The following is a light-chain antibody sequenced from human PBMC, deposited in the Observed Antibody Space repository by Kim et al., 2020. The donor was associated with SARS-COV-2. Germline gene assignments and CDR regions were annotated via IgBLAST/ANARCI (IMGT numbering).Light chain of an antibody. Sequence: PGGTVTLPWASSTGSVTSRYYPNWFQQKPGQAPRALIYSTTNRQSWTPARFSGSLLGGKAALTLSAVQPDDEAVYYCLLYYSGTWVFGGGTQLTVL. CDR1: TGSVTSRYY. CDR2: STT. V-gene: IGLV7-43*01. CDR3: LLYYSGTWV. J-gene: IGLJ3*02.